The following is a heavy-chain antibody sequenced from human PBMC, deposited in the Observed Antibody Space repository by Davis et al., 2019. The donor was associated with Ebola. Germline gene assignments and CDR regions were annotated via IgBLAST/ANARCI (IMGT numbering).Heavy chain of an antibody. D-gene: IGHD3-3*01. V-gene: IGHV3-48*02. J-gene: IGHJ4*02. CDR3: ARLFGVIPVFDY. CDR1: GFTFSSYD. Sequence: GESLKISCAASGFTFSSYDMTWVRQAPGKGLEWLSYISSSSLTTYSADSVKGRFTVSRDNAKNSLYLEMNSLRDEDTAVYYCARLFGVIPVFDYWGQGTLVTVSS. CDR2: ISSSSLTT.